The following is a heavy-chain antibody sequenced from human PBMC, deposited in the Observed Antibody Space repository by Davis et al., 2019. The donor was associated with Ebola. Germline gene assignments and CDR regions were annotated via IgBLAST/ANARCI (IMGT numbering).Heavy chain of an antibody. V-gene: IGHV3-20*01. Sequence: GESLKISCAASGFTFDDYGMSWVRQAPGKGLEWVSGINWNGGSTGYADSAKGRFTISRDNAKNSLYLQMNSLRAEDTALYHCAREGRSSSGPSIIYYYYYGMDVWGQGTTVTVSS. CDR2: INWNGGST. CDR3: AREGRSSSGPSIIYYYYYGMDV. D-gene: IGHD6-6*01. CDR1: GFTFDDYG. J-gene: IGHJ6*02.